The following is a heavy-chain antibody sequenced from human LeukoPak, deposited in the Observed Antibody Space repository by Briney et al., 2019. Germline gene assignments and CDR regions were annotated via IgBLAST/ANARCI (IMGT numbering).Heavy chain of an antibody. D-gene: IGHD3-10*01. Sequence: GASVKVSCKASGYTFTSYDINWVRQATGQGLEWMGWMNPNSGNTGYAQKFQGRVTMTRNTSISTAYMELSSLRSEDTAVYYCARGGVNYYGSGSYYNARFFNWFDPWDQGTLVTVSS. CDR1: GYTFTSYD. J-gene: IGHJ5*02. CDR3: ARGGVNYYGSGSYYNARFFNWFDP. V-gene: IGHV1-8*01. CDR2: MNPNSGNT.